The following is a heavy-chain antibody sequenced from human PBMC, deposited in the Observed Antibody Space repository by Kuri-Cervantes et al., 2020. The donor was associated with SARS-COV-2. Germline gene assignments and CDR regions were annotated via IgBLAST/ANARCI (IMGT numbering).Heavy chain of an antibody. CDR2: INHSGST. D-gene: IGHD2-15*01. J-gene: IGHJ5*02. Sequence: ESLKISYAVYDGSFSGYYWSWIRQPPGKGLEWIGEINHSGSTNYNPSLKSRVTISVDTSKNQFSLKLSSVTAADTAVYYCARVRQFWDIVVVVAARWFDPWGQGTLVTVSS. CDR3: ARVRQFWDIVVVVAARWFDP. CDR1: DGSFSGYY. V-gene: IGHV4-34*01.